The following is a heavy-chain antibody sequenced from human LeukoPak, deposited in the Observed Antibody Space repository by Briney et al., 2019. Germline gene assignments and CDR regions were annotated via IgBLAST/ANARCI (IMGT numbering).Heavy chain of an antibody. D-gene: IGHD6-13*01. Sequence: GESLRISCKGSGYSFTSYWISWVRQMPGKGLEWMGRIDPSDSYTNYSPSFQGRVTISADKSISTAYLQWSSLKASDTAMYYCARAYSSSWYQEYWGQGTLVTVSS. CDR2: IDPSDSYT. J-gene: IGHJ4*02. CDR3: ARAYSSSWYQEY. V-gene: IGHV5-10-1*01. CDR1: GYSFTSYW.